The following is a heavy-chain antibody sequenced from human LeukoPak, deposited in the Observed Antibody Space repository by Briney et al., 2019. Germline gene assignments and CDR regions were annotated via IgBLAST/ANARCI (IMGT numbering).Heavy chain of an antibody. D-gene: IGHD2-2*01. CDR1: GYTFTSYG. CDR2: ISAYNGNT. CDR3: ARDAIVVVPAAIVGMDV. J-gene: IGHJ6*04. Sequence: ASVKVSCTASGYTFTSYGISWVRQAPGQGLEWMGWISAYNGNTNYAQKLQGRVTMTTDTSTSTAYMELRSLRSDDTAVYYCARDAIVVVPAAIVGMDVWGKGTTVTVSS. V-gene: IGHV1-18*04.